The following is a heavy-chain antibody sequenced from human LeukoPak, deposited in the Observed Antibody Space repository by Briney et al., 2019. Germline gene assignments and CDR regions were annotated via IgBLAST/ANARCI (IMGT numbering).Heavy chain of an antibody. CDR1: GYTLTGYY. Sequence: ASVKVSCKASGYTLTGYYMHWVRQAPGQGLEWMGWINPNSGGIKYAQKFQGRVTMTRDTSISTAYMELSRLRSDDTAVYYCARHDDSSGYWDAFDIWGQGTMVSVSS. V-gene: IGHV1-2*02. D-gene: IGHD3-22*01. CDR3: ARHDDSSGYWDAFDI. J-gene: IGHJ3*02. CDR2: INPNSGGI.